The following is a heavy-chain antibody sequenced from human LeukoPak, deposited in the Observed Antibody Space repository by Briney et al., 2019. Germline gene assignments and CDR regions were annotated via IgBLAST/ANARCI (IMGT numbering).Heavy chain of an antibody. CDR1: GXTLSTYA. D-gene: IGHD3-10*01. CDR3: ARADFYGSGSHPPGGFDY. CDR2: ISYDGSDT. Sequence: GGSLRLSCAASGXTLSTYAMHWVRQAPGEGLEWVAVISYDGSDTYYADSVKGRFTISRDSSKNTLYLQMTSLRAEDTGVYYCARADFYGSGSHPPGGFDYWGQGTLVTVSS. J-gene: IGHJ4*02. V-gene: IGHV3-30*04.